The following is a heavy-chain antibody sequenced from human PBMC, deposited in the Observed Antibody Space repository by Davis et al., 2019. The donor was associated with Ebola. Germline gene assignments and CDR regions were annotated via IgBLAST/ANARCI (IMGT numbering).Heavy chain of an antibody. CDR2: ISSNGGST. CDR3: ARSPYYYYGMDV. CDR1: GFTFSSYA. Sequence: GGSLRLSCSASGFTFSSYAMHWVRQAPGKGLECVSAISSNGGSTYYANSVKGRFTISRDNSKNTLYLQMGSLRAEDMAVYYCARSPYYYYGMDVWGQGTTVTVSS. J-gene: IGHJ6*02. V-gene: IGHV3-64*01.